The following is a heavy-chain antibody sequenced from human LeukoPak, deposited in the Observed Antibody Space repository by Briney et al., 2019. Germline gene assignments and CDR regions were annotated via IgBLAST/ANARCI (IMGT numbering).Heavy chain of an antibody. J-gene: IGHJ4*02. D-gene: IGHD4-17*01. CDR3: ARDRYGDYFDY. Sequence: GGSLTLLCSASGFPLNKCQERGVRHSPGEGRVGVSDIYSGGSTDYADSVKGRFTISRDNSKNTLYLQMNSLRAEDTAVYYCARDRYGDYFDYWGQGTRVTVSS. CDR1: GFPLNKCQ. CDR2: IYSGGST. V-gene: IGHV3-66*01.